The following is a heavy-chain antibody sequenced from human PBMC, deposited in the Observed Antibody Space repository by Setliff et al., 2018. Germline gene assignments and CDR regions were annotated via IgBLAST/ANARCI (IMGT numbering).Heavy chain of an antibody. CDR1: GYTFTYYG. CDR3: ARRWETGDQDAYDI. J-gene: IGHJ3*02. CDR2: IGARNVQT. Sequence: ASVKVSCKAFGYTFTYYGISWVRQAPGQGPEWMGWIGARNVQTKYAQKFQDRVTMTTDTSTSTGYMELRSLTSDDTAVYYCARRWETGDQDAYDIWGQGTMVTVSS. V-gene: IGHV1-18*04. D-gene: IGHD7-27*01.